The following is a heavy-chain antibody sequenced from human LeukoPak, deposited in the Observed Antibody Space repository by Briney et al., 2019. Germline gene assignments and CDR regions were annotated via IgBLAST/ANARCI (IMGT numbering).Heavy chain of an antibody. CDR3: ARVPPRGGYYYYYYYMDV. Sequence: PGGSLRLSCAASGFTFSSHNMNWVRQAPGKGLEWVSYISSSSTVIYYADSVKGRFTVSRDNAKNSLYLQMNSLRDEDTAVFYCARVPPRGGYYYYYYYMDVWGKGTTVTVSS. CDR1: GFTFSSHN. V-gene: IGHV3-48*02. CDR2: ISSSSTVI. D-gene: IGHD4-23*01. J-gene: IGHJ6*03.